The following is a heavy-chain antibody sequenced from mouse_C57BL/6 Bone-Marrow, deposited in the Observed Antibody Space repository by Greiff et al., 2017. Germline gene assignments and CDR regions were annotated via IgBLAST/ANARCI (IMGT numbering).Heavy chain of an antibody. V-gene: IGHV1-7*01. CDR2: INPSSGYT. CDR3: ASGGYDGGPWFAY. Sequence: VQRVESGAELAKPGASVKLSCKASGYTFTSYWMHWVKQRPGQGLEWIGYINPSSGYTKYNQKFKDKATLTADKSSSTAYMQLSSLTYEDSAVYYCASGGYDGGPWFAYWGQGTLVTVSA. J-gene: IGHJ3*01. D-gene: IGHD2-2*01. CDR1: GYTFTSYW.